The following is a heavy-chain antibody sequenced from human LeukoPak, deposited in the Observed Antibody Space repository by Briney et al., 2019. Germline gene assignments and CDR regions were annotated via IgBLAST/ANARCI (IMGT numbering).Heavy chain of an antibody. D-gene: IGHD6-19*01. CDR1: GGSISSSSFY. J-gene: IGHJ2*01. V-gene: IGHV4-39*01. CDR2: SYYSGST. CDR3: ARPAVAGTSPDRYFDL. Sequence: SGTLSLTCTGSGGSISSSSFYWGWIRQPPGKGLERIGSSYYSGSTYYNPSLKSRVTISVDTSKNQFSLKLSSVSAADTAVYYCARPAVAGTSPDRYFDLWGRGTLVTVSS.